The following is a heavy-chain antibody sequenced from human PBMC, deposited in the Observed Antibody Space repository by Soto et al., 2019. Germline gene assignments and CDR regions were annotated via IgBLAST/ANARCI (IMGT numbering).Heavy chain of an antibody. V-gene: IGHV4-34*01. CDR2: INHSGST. CDR1: GGSFSGYY. J-gene: IGHJ6*02. CDR3: ARIAARPSYGMDV. D-gene: IGHD6-6*01. Sequence: QVQLQQWGAGLLKPSETLSLTCAVYGGSFSGYYWSWIRQPPGKGLEWIGEINHSGSTNYNPSLKRRVTITVDTSKNQFSLKVSSVTAADTAVYYCARIAARPSYGMDVWGQGTTVTVSS.